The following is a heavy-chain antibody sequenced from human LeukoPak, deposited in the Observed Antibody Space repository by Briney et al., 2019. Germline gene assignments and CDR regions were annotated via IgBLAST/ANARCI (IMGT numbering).Heavy chain of an antibody. V-gene: IGHV4-59*12. CDR2: IYYTGST. CDR1: GGSISTYY. Sequence: PSETLSLTCTVSGGSISTYYWSWIRQPPGKGLEWIGYIYYTGSTYYNPSLKSRVTISVDTSKNQFSLKLSSVTAADTAVYYCAREGGYSYGRRGFDYWGQGTLVTVSS. CDR3: AREGGYSYGRRGFDY. J-gene: IGHJ4*02. D-gene: IGHD5-18*01.